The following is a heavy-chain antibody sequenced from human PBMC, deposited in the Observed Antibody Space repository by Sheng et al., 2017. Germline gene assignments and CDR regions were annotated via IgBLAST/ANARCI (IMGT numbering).Heavy chain of an antibody. CDR1: GFTVSSNY. CDR3: ARAADYYDSSGSNNWFDP. Sequence: EVQLVESGGGLVQPGGSLRLSCAASGFTVSSNYMSWVRQAPGKGLEWVSVIYSGGSTYYADSVKGRFTISRDNSKNTLYLQMNSLRAEDTAVYYCARAADYYDSSGSNNWFDPWGQGTLVTVSS. CDR2: IYSGGST. D-gene: IGHD3-22*01. V-gene: IGHV3-66*02. J-gene: IGHJ5*02.